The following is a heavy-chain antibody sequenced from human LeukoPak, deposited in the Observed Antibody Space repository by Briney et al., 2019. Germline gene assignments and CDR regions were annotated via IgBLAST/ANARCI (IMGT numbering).Heavy chain of an antibody. D-gene: IGHD6-19*01. Sequence: ASETLSLTCTVSGGSISSYYWSWIRQPPGKGLEWIGYIYYSGSTNYNPSLKSRVTISVDTSKNQFSLKLSSVTAADTAVYYCARGIAVAGLFDYWGQGTLVTVSS. CDR2: IYYSGST. CDR3: ARGIAVAGLFDY. V-gene: IGHV4-59*01. CDR1: GGSISSYY. J-gene: IGHJ4*02.